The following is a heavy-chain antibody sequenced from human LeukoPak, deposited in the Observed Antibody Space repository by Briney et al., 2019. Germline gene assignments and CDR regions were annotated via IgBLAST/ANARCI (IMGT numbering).Heavy chain of an antibody. V-gene: IGHV3-48*04. CDR1: GFTSSSYS. D-gene: IGHD4-11*01. CDR3: ARDQESTVNPLYHYYYMDV. Sequence: GGSLRLSCAPSGFTSSSYSMNWVRGAPGKGREWVSYISSIISTIYYADSVKGRFTISRDNAKNSLYLQMNSLRAEDTAVYYCARDQESTVNPLYHYYYMDVWGKGTTVTVSS. J-gene: IGHJ6*03. CDR2: ISSIISTI.